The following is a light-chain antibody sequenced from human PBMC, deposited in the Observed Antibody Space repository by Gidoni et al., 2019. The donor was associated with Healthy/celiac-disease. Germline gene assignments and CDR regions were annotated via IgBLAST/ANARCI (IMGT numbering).Light chain of an antibody. CDR1: QSVSSSY. CDR2: GAS. J-gene: IGKJ1*01. Sequence: EIVLTQSPGTLSLSPGERATLSCRASQSVSSSYLAWYQQKPGQTPRLLIYGASSRATGIPGRFSGSGSGTDFTLTISRLEPEDFAVYYCQQYASSPWTFGLGTKVEIK. V-gene: IGKV3-20*01. CDR3: QQYASSPWT.